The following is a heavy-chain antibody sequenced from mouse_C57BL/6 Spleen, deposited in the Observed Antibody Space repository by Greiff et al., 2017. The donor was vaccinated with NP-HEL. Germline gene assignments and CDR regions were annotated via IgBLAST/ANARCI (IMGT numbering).Heavy chain of an antibody. CDR2: IHPNSGST. CDR1: GYTFTSYW. D-gene: IGHD2-3*01. J-gene: IGHJ4*01. V-gene: IGHV1-64*01. Sequence: VQLQQPGAELVKPGASVKLSCKASGYTFTSYWMHWVKQRPGQGLEWIGMIHPNSGSTNYNEKFKSKATLTVDKSSSTAYMQLSSLTSEDSAVYYCARDGYYGGGDYWGQGTSVTVSS. CDR3: ARDGYYGGGDY.